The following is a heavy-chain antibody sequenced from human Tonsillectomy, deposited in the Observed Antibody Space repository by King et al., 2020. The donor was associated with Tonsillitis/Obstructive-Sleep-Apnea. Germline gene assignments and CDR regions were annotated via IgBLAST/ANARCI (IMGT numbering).Heavy chain of an antibody. CDR3: AGLGVIDNWFDP. CDR2: IYYSGST. D-gene: IGHD3-10*01. Sequence: QLQESGPGLVKPSETLSLTCTVSGGSISSYYWSWIRQPPGKGLEWVGYIYYSGSTNYNPSLKSRVTISVDTSKKQFSLKLSSVTAADTAVYYCAGLGVIDNWFDPWGQGTLVTVSS. V-gene: IGHV4-59*08. CDR1: GGSISSYY. J-gene: IGHJ5*02.